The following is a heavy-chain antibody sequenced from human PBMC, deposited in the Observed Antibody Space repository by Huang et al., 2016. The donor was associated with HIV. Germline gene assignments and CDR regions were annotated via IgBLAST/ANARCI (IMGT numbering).Heavy chain of an antibody. CDR2: ISASGGDT. Sequence: QIQLMQSGPELKQPGASVKVSCKASGYTFSSYGITWVRQAPGQGAEWRGWISASGGDTENAQKFQGRVTLTTDTSTNIAYMELRSLRSDDTAKYYCARDPKYHRIGYYRQRRGIDIWGQGTMVIVSS. CDR3: ARDPKYHRIGYYRQRRGIDI. D-gene: IGHD3-22*01. V-gene: IGHV1-18*01. CDR1: GYTFSSYG. J-gene: IGHJ3*02.